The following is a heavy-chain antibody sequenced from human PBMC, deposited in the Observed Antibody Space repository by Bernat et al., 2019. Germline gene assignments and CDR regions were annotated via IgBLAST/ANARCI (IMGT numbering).Heavy chain of an antibody. CDR3: AKHPTVDTGY. CDR1: EFTFTNYA. D-gene: IGHD4-11*01. J-gene: IGHJ4*02. CDR2: LSGSGVSA. V-gene: IGHV3-23*01. Sequence: EVQLLESGGDLVQPGGSLRLSCAASEFTFTNYAMSWVRQAPGKGLEWVSTLSGSGVSAYYADSVKGRFTISRDTSKNTLYLQMNSLRAEDTAVYYWAKHPTVDTGYWGQGTLVTVSS.